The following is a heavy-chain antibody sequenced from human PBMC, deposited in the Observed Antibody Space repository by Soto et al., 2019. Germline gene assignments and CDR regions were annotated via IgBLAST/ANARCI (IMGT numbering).Heavy chain of an antibody. Sequence: GGSLRLSCAASGFTFSHAWMSWVRQAPGKGLEWVGRIKNKADGGATDYAAPVKGRFTISRDNAQSSLYLQMNSLRADDTAVYYCLSGNWPSSTWGQGTLVTVSS. D-gene: IGHD5-12*01. V-gene: IGHV3-15*01. CDR2: IKNKADGGAT. CDR1: GFTFSHAW. J-gene: IGHJ5*02. CDR3: LSGNWPSST.